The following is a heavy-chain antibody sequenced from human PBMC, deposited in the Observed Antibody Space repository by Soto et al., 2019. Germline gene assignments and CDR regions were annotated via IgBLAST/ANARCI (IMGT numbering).Heavy chain of an antibody. J-gene: IGHJ4*02. V-gene: IGHV4-30-2*01. CDR1: GGSISSGGYS. CDR2: IYHSGST. Sequence: QLQLQESGSGLVKPSQTLSLTCAVSGGSISSGGYSWSWIRQPPGKGLEWVGYIYHSGSTYYNPSLESRVTISVDSSKNQFPLKLSSVTAADTAVYYCARAEGGIFDYWGQGTLVTVSS. CDR3: ARAEGGIFDY.